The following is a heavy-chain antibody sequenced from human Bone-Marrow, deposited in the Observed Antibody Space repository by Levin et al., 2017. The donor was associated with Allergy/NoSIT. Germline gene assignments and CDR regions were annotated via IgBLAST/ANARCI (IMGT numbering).Heavy chain of an antibody. CDR2: IYHSGST. D-gene: IGHD4-23*01. CDR1: GGSVSSGSYY. CDR3: ARGRYFGGLSFDC. Sequence: SETLSLTCTVSGGSVSSGSYYWSWIRQPPGTGLEWIAYIYHSGSTKYNPSLKSRVTISLDTSRTQFSLRLTSLTAADTAVYYCARGRYFGGLSFDCWGKGTLVTVSS. V-gene: IGHV4-61*01. J-gene: IGHJ4*02.